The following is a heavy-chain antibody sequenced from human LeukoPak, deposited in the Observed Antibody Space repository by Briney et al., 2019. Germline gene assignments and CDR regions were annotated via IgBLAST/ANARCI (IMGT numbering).Heavy chain of an antibody. J-gene: IGHJ4*02. Sequence: SETLSLTCTVSGGSISSGSYYWSWIRQPAGKGLEWIGRIYTSGSTKYNPSLKSRVTISVDTSKNQFSLKLSSVTAADTAVYYCAREVVEGNTIDFDYWGQGTLVTVSS. CDR2: IYTSGST. CDR1: GGSISSGSYY. CDR3: AREVVEGNTIDFDY. V-gene: IGHV4-61*02. D-gene: IGHD2-15*01.